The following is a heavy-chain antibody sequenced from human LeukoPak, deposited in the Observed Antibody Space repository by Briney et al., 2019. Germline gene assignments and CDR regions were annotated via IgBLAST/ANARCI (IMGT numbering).Heavy chain of an antibody. CDR2: IYYSGST. J-gene: IGHJ5*02. V-gene: IGHV4-59*01. Sequence: KPSETLSLTCTVSGGSISSYYWSWIRQPPGKGLEWIGYIYYSGSTNYNPSLKSRVTISVDTSKNQFSLKVNSVTAADTATYYCARGIAAAGTVFDPWGQGTLVTVSS. CDR1: GGSISSYY. CDR3: ARGIAAAGTVFDP. D-gene: IGHD6-13*01.